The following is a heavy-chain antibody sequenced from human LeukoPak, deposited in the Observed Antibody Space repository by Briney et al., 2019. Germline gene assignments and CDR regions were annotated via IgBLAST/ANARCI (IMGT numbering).Heavy chain of an antibody. Sequence: GGSLRLSCAASGFTFSSYWMSWVRQAPGKGLEWVANIKQDGSEKYYVDSVKGRFTISRDNAKNSLYLQMNSLRPEDTAWYHCARVPGFGESYWYFSLWGRGALVTASS. CDR1: GFTFSSYW. CDR3: ARVPGFGESYWYFSL. CDR2: IKQDGSEK. V-gene: IGHV3-7*03. D-gene: IGHD3-10*01. J-gene: IGHJ2*01.